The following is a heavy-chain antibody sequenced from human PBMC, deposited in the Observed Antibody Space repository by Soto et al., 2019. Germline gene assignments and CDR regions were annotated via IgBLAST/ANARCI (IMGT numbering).Heavy chain of an antibody. J-gene: IGHJ3*01. CDR1: GYTFINYF. CDR3: ARPLIGNTVDL. CDR2: VDPSRGSA. V-gene: IGHV1-46*01. D-gene: IGHD1-7*01. Sequence: ASVKVSCKASGYTFINYFIHWVRQAPGQRLEWIGIVDPSRGSADYAQKFQGRVTMTTDVSTRTVFMDLSSLTSEDTAVYYCARPLIGNTVDLWGQ.